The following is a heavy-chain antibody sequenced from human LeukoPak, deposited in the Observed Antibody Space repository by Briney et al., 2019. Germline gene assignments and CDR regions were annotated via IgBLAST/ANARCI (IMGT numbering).Heavy chain of an antibody. CDR2: IYYSGST. V-gene: IGHV4-59*12. CDR1: GGSISSYY. D-gene: IGHD2-2*01. Sequence: SETLSLTCTVSGGSISSYYWSWIRQPPGKGLEWIGYIYYSGSTNYNPSLKSRVTISVDTSKNQFSLKLTSVTAADTAVYYCARRFCSVTTCYYYFDYWGQGTLVTVSS. J-gene: IGHJ4*02. CDR3: ARRFCSVTTCYYYFDY.